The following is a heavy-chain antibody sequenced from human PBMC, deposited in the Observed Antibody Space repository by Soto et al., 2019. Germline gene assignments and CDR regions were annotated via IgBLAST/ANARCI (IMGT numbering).Heavy chain of an antibody. D-gene: IGHD3-16*01. Sequence: QVQLVQSGVEVKKPGASVKVSCKAMGYIFTNYGLSWVRQAPGEEPEWLGWISAYNGHTKYAPKVQDRVTLTTDTSATPAYLELRSPRSDDAAVYYCVRGDGVYFDHWGQGTLVLVSS. CDR1: GYIFTNYG. CDR2: ISAYNGHT. CDR3: VRGDGVYFDH. V-gene: IGHV1-18*01. J-gene: IGHJ4*02.